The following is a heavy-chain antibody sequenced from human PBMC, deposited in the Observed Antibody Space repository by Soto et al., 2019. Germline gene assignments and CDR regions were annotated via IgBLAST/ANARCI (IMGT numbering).Heavy chain of an antibody. V-gene: IGHV1-2*04. CDR2: INPNSGGT. J-gene: IGHJ5*02. CDR1: GYTFTGYY. D-gene: IGHD3-22*01. Sequence: SVKVSCKASGYTFTGYYMHWVRQAPGQGLEWMGWINPNSGGTNYAQKFQGWVTMTRDTSISTAYMELSRLRSDDTAVYYCARGGGYYDSIGFDPWGQGTLVTVSS. CDR3: ARGGGYYDSIGFDP.